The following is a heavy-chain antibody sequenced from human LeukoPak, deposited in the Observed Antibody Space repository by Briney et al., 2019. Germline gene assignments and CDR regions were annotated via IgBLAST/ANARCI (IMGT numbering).Heavy chain of an antibody. J-gene: IGHJ4*02. CDR3: ARFGIAAGPVTDY. D-gene: IGHD6-13*01. Sequence: GGSLRLSGAASGFTLSSYSMNWVRQAPRKGLEWVSSISSSSSYIYYAHSVKGRFTISRDNAKNSLYLQMNSLRAEDTAVYYCARFGIAAGPVTDYWGQGTLVTVSS. CDR1: GFTLSSYS. CDR2: ISSSSSYI. V-gene: IGHV3-21*01.